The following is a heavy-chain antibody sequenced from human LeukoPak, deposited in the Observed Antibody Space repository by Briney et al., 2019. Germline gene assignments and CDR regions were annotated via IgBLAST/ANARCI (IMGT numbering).Heavy chain of an antibody. D-gene: IGHD1-1*01. V-gene: IGHV1-8*01. Sequence: GASVKVSCKASGYTFTSYDINWVRQATGQGLEWMGWMNPNSGNTGYAQKFQGRVAMTTDTSTSTAYLELSSLTSDDTAVYFCARDRGWNDDHDSFDIWGQGTMVTVSS. CDR3: ARDRGWNDDHDSFDI. J-gene: IGHJ3*02. CDR2: MNPNSGNT. CDR1: GYTFTSYD.